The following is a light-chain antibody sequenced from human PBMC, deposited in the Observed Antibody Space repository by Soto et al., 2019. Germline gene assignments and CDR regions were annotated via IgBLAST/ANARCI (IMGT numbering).Light chain of an antibody. V-gene: IGKV3-15*01. J-gene: IGKJ5*01. CDR3: QQYNNWPFS. Sequence: EIVMTQSPATLSVSPGGRATLSGGAGQGVTTNFAWYQQKSGQSPRLLIYDVSIRATGVPARFSGTGSETDFTLTISGLQSEDSAVYFCQQYNNWPFSFGQGTRLEI. CDR2: DVS. CDR1: QGVTTN.